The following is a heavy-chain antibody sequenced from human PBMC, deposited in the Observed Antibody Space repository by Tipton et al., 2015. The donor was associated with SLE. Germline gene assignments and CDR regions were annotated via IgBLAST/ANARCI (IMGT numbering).Heavy chain of an antibody. J-gene: IGHJ3*02. D-gene: IGHD1-26*01. CDR3: TSEVREWEEYRPGVAFEI. Sequence: GSLRLSCTASGFTFHDYAMPWVRQRPGKGLEWVSVISADGDNTYYADSVKGRFTVSRDNSKNSLYLQMNSLRIEDSGLYYCTSEVREWEEYRPGVAFEIWGQGTLLTVS. CDR1: GFTFHDYA. CDR2: ISADGDNT. V-gene: IGHV3-43*02.